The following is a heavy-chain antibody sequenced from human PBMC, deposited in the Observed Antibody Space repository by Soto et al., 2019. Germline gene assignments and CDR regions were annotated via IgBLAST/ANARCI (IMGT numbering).Heavy chain of an antibody. D-gene: IGHD3-22*01. Sequence: QMQLVQSGPEVKKPGTSVKVSCKASGFTFTSSAVQWVRQARGQRLEWIGWIVVGSGNTNYAQKFQERVTITRDMSTSTAYMELSSLRSEDTAVYHCAAGDYYDSSGYYYGLHYWGQGTLVTVSS. CDR2: IVVGSGNT. J-gene: IGHJ4*02. V-gene: IGHV1-58*01. CDR1: GFTFTSSA. CDR3: AAGDYYDSSGYYYGLHY.